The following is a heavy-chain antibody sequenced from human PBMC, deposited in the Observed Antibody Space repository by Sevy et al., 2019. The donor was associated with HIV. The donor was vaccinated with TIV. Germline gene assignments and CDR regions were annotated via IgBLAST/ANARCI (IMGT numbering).Heavy chain of an antibody. CDR3: VGHTAPLHRLDGDET. CDR1: GGSITNSHDY. V-gene: IGHV4-39*03. Sequence: SETLSLTCAVSGGSITNSHDYWGWVRQSPEKGLEWIGNSHYSGRPHYNPSFARRLTISVDTTTHQVFLQLASVTAADTAFYFCVGHTAPLHRLDGDETWGRGILVTVSS. J-gene: IGHJ4*02. D-gene: IGHD1-26*01. CDR2: SHYSGRP.